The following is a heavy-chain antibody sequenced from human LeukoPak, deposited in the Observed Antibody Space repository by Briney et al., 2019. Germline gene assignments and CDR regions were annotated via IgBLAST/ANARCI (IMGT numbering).Heavy chain of an antibody. CDR3: ARGYYGSGPKPYYYYYYMDV. D-gene: IGHD3-10*01. V-gene: IGHV4-39*07. Sequence: SETLSLTCTVSGGSVSSSSYYWGWIRQPPGKGLEWIGSIYYSGSTYYNPSLKSRVSISVDTSKNQFSLKLNSLTAADTAVYYCARGYYGSGPKPYYYYYYMDVWGKGTTVTISS. CDR1: GGSVSSSSYY. J-gene: IGHJ6*03. CDR2: IYYSGST.